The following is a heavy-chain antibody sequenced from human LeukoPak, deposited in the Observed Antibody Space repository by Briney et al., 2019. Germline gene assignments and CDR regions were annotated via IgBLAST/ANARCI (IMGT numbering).Heavy chain of an antibody. Sequence: PGGSLRLSCAASGFTFSSSAMSWVRQVPGKGLEWVSGISASGGSTNYADSVRGRFTISRDNSKNTLYVQMNSLRVEDTAVYYCAKEGRSLQTYWGQGTLVTVSS. J-gene: IGHJ4*02. CDR2: ISASGGST. CDR3: AKEGRSLQTY. CDR1: GFTFSSSA. V-gene: IGHV3-23*01. D-gene: IGHD5-24*01.